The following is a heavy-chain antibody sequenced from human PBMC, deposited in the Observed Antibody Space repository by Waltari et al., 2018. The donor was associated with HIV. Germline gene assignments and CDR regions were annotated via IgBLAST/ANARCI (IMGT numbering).Heavy chain of an antibody. CDR2: INTGNGTT. CDR1: GYTFSSYA. CDR3: ARLLWFGEVLSHDAFDI. J-gene: IGHJ3*02. D-gene: IGHD3-10*01. Sequence: QVQVVQSGAEVKKPGASVKVSCKASGYTFSSYALHWVRQAPGQSLEWMGWINTGNGTTKYSQRLQGRVTITRDTSASTAYMELRSLRSEDTAVYYCARLLWFGEVLSHDAFDIWGQGTMVTVAS. V-gene: IGHV1-3*04.